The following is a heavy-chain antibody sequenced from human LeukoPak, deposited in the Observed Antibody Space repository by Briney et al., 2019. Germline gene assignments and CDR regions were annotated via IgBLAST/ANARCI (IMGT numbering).Heavy chain of an antibody. CDR3: ARVGGYYDTSGYSQYVDY. CDR1: GGSFSGYY. V-gene: IGHV4-34*01. J-gene: IGHJ4*02. CDR2: INHSGST. D-gene: IGHD3-22*01. Sequence: PSETLSLTCAVYGGSFSGYYWSWIRQPPGKGLEWIGEINHSGSTNYNPSLKSRVTISVDTSKNQFSLKLSSVTAADTAVYYCARVGGYYDTSGYSQYVDYWGQGTLVTVSS.